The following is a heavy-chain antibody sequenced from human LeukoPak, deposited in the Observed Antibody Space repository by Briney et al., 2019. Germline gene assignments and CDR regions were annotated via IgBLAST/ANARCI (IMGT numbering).Heavy chain of an antibody. J-gene: IGHJ4*02. CDR3: AKVGVLPAAFEY. CDR2: ISGSGGST. V-gene: IGHV3-23*01. D-gene: IGHD2-2*01. Sequence: GGSLRLSCAASGFTFSSYAMNWVRQAPGKGLEWVSGISGSGGSTYYADSVKGRFTISRDNSKNTLYLQMNSLRAEDTAVYYCAKVGVLPAAFEYWGQGTLVTVSS. CDR1: GFTFSSYA.